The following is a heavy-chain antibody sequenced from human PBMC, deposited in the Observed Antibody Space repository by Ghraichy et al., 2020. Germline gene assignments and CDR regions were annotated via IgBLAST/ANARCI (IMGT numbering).Heavy chain of an antibody. Sequence: SETLSPTCSVSGGSISSSSGYHWGWIRQPPGKGLEWIGSIYYSGSTYYNPSLKSRVTTSVDTSKNQFSLKLSSVTAADTAIYYCARTYYYGSGSSNWFDPWGQGTLVSVSS. CDR2: IYYSGST. D-gene: IGHD3-10*01. CDR3: ARTYYYGSGSSNWFDP. V-gene: IGHV4-39*01. CDR1: GGSISSSSGYH. J-gene: IGHJ5*02.